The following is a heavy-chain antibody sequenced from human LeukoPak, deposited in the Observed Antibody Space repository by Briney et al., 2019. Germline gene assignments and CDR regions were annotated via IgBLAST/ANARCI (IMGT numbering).Heavy chain of an antibody. D-gene: IGHD3-9*01. V-gene: IGHV4-39*01. CDR3: ASGYYDILTGYYNPGVPPSDY. Sequence: SETLFLTCTVSGGSISSSSYYWGWIRQPPGKGLEWIGSIYYSGSTYYNPSLKSRVTISVDTSKNQFSLKLSSVTAADTAVYYCASGYYDILTGYYNPGVPPSDYWGQGTLVTVSS. J-gene: IGHJ4*02. CDR1: GGSISSSSYY. CDR2: IYYSGST.